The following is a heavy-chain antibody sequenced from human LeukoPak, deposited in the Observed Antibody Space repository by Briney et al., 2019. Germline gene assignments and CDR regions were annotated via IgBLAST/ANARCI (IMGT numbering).Heavy chain of an antibody. D-gene: IGHD6-19*01. CDR1: GYTFTGYY. CDR2: INPNSGNT. CDR3: ARDPSSSGWYLDY. V-gene: IGHV1-2*02. J-gene: IGHJ4*02. Sequence: EASVKVSCKASGYTFTGYYMHWVRQAPGQGLEWMGWINPNSGNTNYAQKFQGRVTMTTDTSTSTAYMELRSLRSDDTVVYYCARDPSSSGWYLDYWGQGTLVTVSS.